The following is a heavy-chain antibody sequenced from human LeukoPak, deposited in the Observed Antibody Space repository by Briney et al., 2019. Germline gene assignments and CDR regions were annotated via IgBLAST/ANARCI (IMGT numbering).Heavy chain of an antibody. J-gene: IGHJ5*02. V-gene: IGHV1-69*04. CDR1: GGTFSSYA. CDR3: ARDTAITIFGVALGWFDP. CDR2: IIPILGIA. D-gene: IGHD3-3*01. Sequence: ASVKVSCKASGGTFSSYAISWVRQAPGQGLEWMGRIIPILGIANYAQKFQGRVTITADKSTSTAYMELSSLRSEDTAVYYCARDTAITIFGVALGWFDPWGQGTLVTVSS.